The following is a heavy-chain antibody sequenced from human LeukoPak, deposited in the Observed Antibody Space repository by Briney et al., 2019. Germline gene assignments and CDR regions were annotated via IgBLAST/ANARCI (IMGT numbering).Heavy chain of an antibody. V-gene: IGHV3-23*01. Sequence: GGSLRLSCAASGFTFSSYWMSWVRQAPGKGLEWVSAISGSGDNTYYADSVKGRFTISRDNSKNTLYLQMNCLRGEDTAVYYCAKVPTYYYDSRGEYYFDYWGQGTLVTVSS. J-gene: IGHJ4*02. D-gene: IGHD3-22*01. CDR3: AKVPTYYYDSRGEYYFDY. CDR2: ISGSGDNT. CDR1: GFTFSSYW.